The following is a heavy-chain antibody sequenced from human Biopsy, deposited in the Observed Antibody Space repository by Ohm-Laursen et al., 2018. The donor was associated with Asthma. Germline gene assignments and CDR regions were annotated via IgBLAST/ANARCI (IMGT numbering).Heavy chain of an antibody. CDR2: VFWSGST. CDR3: ARVVSYGDIYFGIDV. J-gene: IGHJ6*02. V-gene: IGHV4-30-4*01. D-gene: IGHD4-17*01. CDR1: GGYTGSSDHH. Sequence: SETLSLTCRVSGGYTGSSDHHWAWIRQAPGKGLEWIGFVFWSGSTNYSRSLESRVSISIDTATNEFSMKLGSVTPADTAVYFCARVVSYGDIYFGIDVWGPGNTVVVS.